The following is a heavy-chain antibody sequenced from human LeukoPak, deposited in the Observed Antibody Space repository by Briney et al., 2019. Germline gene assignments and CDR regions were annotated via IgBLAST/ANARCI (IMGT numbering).Heavy chain of an antibody. CDR3: ASKRAAAGEYYYGMDV. J-gene: IGHJ6*02. D-gene: IGHD6-13*01. V-gene: IGHV3-48*04. CDR1: GFTFSSYS. CDR2: ISSSGSTI. Sequence: GGSLRLSCAASGFTFSSYSMNWVRQAPGKGLEWVSYISSSGSTIYYADSVKGRFTISRDNAKNSLYLQMNSLRAEDTAVYYCASKRAAAGEYYYGMDVWGQGTTVTVSS.